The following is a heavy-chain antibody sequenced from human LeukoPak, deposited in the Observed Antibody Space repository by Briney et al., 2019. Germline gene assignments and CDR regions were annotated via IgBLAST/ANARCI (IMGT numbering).Heavy chain of an antibody. Sequence: SETLSLTCTVSGGSISSGSYYWSWIRQPAGKGLEWIGEIYHSGSTNYNPSLKSRVTISVDKSKNQFSLKLSSVTAADTAVYYCARFDDYGTFDYWGQGTLVTVSS. CDR1: GGSISSGSYY. V-gene: IGHV4-61*10. CDR2: IYHSGST. J-gene: IGHJ4*02. D-gene: IGHD4-17*01. CDR3: ARFDDYGTFDY.